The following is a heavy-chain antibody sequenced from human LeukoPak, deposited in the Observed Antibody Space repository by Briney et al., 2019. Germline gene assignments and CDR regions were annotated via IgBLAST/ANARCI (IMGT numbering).Heavy chain of an antibody. Sequence: ASVKVSCKVSGYTLTELSMHWVRQAPGKGLEWMGGFDPEDGETIYAQKFQGRVTMTEDTSTDTAYMELSSLRFEDTAVYYCATGDVSGYDKLFDYWGQGTLVTVSS. J-gene: IGHJ4*02. V-gene: IGHV1-24*01. CDR1: GYTLTELS. D-gene: IGHD5-12*01. CDR2: FDPEDGET. CDR3: ATGDVSGYDKLFDY.